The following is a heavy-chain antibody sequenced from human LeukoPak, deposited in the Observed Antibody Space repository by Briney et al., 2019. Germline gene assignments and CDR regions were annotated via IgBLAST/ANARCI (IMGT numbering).Heavy chain of an antibody. CDR1: GYTLTELS. Sequence: VASVKVSCKVSGYTLTELSMHWVRQAPGKGLEWMGGFDPEDGETIYAQKFQGRVTMTEDASTDTAYMELSSLRSEDTAVYYCARSLLSKVEPAYYFDYWGQGTLVTVSS. D-gene: IGHD2/OR15-2a*01. J-gene: IGHJ4*02. CDR3: ARSLLSKVEPAYYFDY. V-gene: IGHV1-24*01. CDR2: FDPEDGET.